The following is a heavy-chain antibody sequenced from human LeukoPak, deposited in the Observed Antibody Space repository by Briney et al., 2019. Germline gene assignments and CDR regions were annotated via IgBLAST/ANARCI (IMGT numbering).Heavy chain of an antibody. CDR1: GGSISSGSYY. CDR2: IYTSGST. D-gene: IGHD2-21*01. Sequence: SQTLYLTCTVSGGSISSGSYYWSWIRQPAGKGLEWIGRIYTSGSTNYNPSLKSRVTISVDTSKNQFSLKLSSVTAADTAVYYCALGGSRRVNWGQGALVTVSS. V-gene: IGHV4-61*02. J-gene: IGHJ4*02. CDR3: ALGGSRRVN.